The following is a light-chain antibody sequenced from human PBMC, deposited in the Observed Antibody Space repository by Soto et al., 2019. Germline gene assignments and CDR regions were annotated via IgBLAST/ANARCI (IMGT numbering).Light chain of an antibody. J-gene: IGLJ1*01. Sequence: QSVLMQPPSVSAAPGQKVTISCSGSSSNIGNNYVSWYQQLPGTAPKLLIYDNNKRPSGIPDRFSGSKSGTSATLGITGLQTGDEADYYCGTWDSSLSAGVLGSGTKVTVL. V-gene: IGLV1-51*01. CDR3: GTWDSSLSAGV. CDR1: SSNIGNNY. CDR2: DNN.